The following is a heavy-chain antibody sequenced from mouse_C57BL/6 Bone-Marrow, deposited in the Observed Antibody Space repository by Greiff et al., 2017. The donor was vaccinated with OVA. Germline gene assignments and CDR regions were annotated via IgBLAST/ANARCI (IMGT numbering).Heavy chain of an antibody. CDR1: GFPFSDSY. CDR2: LNYDGSST. Sequence: KVVGSEGGFVQPGSSMKLSCPAPGFPFSDSYMAWVRQGPEKGLEWVAKLNYDGSSTSYLDSLKSRFIISRDNAKNILYLQMSSLKSEDTATYYCARDDYGSSTDAMDYWGQGTSVTVSS. V-gene: IGHV5-16*01. CDR3: ARDDYGSSTDAMDY. D-gene: IGHD1-1*01. J-gene: IGHJ4*01.